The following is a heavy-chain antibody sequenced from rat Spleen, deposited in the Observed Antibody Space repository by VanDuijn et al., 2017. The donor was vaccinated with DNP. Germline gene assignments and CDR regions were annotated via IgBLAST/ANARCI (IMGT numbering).Heavy chain of an antibody. Sequence: QVRLLQSGAELVHPGTSVKLSCKASGYTFTSNHVSWIKQTTGQGLEWIGIINAGSGHISYNVKFKGKATLTVDKSSSTAFMQLSSLTPEDSAVYYCARGDYSSSYVMDAWGQGTSVTVFS. CDR3: ARGDYSSSYVMDA. CDR1: GYTFTSNH. V-gene: IGHV1-47*01. CDR2: INAGSGHI. J-gene: IGHJ4*01. D-gene: IGHD1-2*01.